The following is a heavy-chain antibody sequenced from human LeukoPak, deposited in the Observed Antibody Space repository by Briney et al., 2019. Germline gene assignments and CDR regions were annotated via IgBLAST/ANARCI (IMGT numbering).Heavy chain of an antibody. V-gene: IGHV4-34*01. J-gene: IGHJ4*02. Sequence: PSETLSLTCAVYGGSFSGYYWSWIRQPPGKGLEWIGEINHSGSTNYNPSLKSRVTISVDTSKNQFSLKLSSVTASDTAVYYLGRRRLWLPTFDYWGQGTLVTVSS. CDR3: GRRRLWLPTFDY. CDR2: INHSGST. D-gene: IGHD5-18*01. CDR1: GGSFSGYY.